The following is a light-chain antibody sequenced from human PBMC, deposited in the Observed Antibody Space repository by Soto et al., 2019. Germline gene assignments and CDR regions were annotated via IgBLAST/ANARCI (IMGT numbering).Light chain of an antibody. CDR2: AAS. CDR3: QQYYSYPRT. V-gene: IGKV1-8*01. J-gene: IGKJ1*01. CDR1: QGISSY. Sequence: AIRMTQSPSSLSASTGDRVTITCRASQGISSYLAWYQQKPGKAPKLLIYAASTLQSGVQSRFSGSGSGTGFTLTISCLQSEDFATYYCQQYYSYPRTFGQGTKVEIK.